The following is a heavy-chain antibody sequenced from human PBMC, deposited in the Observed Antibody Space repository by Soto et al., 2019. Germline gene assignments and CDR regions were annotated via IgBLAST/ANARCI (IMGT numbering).Heavy chain of an antibody. CDR3: ARTDRDFYGLDV. CDR2: ISAAGDP. Sequence: EVQLVESGGGLVQPGGSLRLSCEASGFTLRNYEMHWVRQGTGKGMEWVSGISAAGDPDYADSVEGRFTISRENAQNSFFLQMHSLRVGDTAVYYCARTDRDFYGLDVWGQGTTVIVSS. J-gene: IGHJ6*02. V-gene: IGHV3-13*05. CDR1: GFTLRNYE.